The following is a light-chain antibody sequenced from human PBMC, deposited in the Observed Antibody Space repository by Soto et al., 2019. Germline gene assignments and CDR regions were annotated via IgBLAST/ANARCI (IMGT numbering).Light chain of an antibody. J-gene: IGLJ3*02. CDR3: SSYASSSTLV. CDR1: SSDVGGYNY. Sequence: QSALTQPASVSGSPGQSITISCTGTSSDVGGYNYVSWYQQHPGKVPKLMIYEVSNRPSGVSNRFSGSKSGNTASLTISGLQAEDEVDYYCSSYASSSTLVFGGGTKVTVL. V-gene: IGLV2-14*01. CDR2: EVS.